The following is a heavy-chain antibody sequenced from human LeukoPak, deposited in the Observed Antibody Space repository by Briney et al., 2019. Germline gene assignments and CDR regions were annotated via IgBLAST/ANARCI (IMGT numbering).Heavy chain of an antibody. J-gene: IGHJ2*01. CDR2: ISGSGGGT. D-gene: IGHD3-22*01. V-gene: IGHV3-23*01. Sequence: GGSLRLSCAASGFTFSTYAMSWVRQAPGKGLEWVSAISGSGGGTYYADSVKGRFTISRDNSKSTLYLQMNSLRAEDTAVYYCAKEEEPDYYDSSGHWYFDLWGRGTLVTVSS. CDR3: AKEEEPDYYDSSGHWYFDL. CDR1: GFTFSTYA.